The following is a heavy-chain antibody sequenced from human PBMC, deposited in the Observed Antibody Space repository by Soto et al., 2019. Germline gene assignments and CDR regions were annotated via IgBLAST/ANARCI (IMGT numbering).Heavy chain of an antibody. V-gene: IGHV4-59*01. Sequence: PSETLSLTCTVSGGSISNYYWSWLRQPPGKGLEWIGYIYYSGSTNYNPSLKSRVTISVDTSKNQFSLKLSSVTAADTAVYYCARGDTIFGVALGFDPWGQGTLVTVSS. CDR2: IYYSGST. CDR1: GGSISNYY. CDR3: ARGDTIFGVALGFDP. D-gene: IGHD3-3*01. J-gene: IGHJ5*02.